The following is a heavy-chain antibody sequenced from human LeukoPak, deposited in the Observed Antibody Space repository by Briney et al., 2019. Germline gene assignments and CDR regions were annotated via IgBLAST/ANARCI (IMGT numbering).Heavy chain of an antibody. D-gene: IGHD6-19*01. V-gene: IGHV3-33*01. J-gene: IGHJ4*02. CDR1: GFTFSSYG. Sequence: GRSLRLSCAASGFTFSSYGMYWVRQAPGKGLEWVAVIWYDGSNKYYADSVKGRFTISRDNSKNTLYLQMNSLRAEDTAVYYCARARGSGWYGYYFDYWGQGTLVTVSS. CDR3: ARARGSGWYGYYFDY. CDR2: IWYDGSNK.